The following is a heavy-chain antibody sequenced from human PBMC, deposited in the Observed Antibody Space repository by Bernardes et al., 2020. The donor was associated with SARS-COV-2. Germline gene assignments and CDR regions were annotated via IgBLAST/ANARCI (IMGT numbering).Heavy chain of an antibody. D-gene: IGHD3-16*02. V-gene: IGHV3-11*05. CDR2: IGITSSYT. CDR1: GFTFSDYY. J-gene: IGHJ4*01. CDR3: ARDSSSGRSRSYYFDY. Sequence: SLILSCAASGFTFSDYYMTWIRQAPGQGLEWVSYIGITSSYTNYADSVKGRFTISRDNAKNSLYLQMNSLRAEDTAIYYCARDSSSGRSRSYYFDYWGNGTLVTVSS.